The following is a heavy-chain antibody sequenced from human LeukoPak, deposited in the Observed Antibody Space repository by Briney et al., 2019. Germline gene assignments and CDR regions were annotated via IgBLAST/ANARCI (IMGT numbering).Heavy chain of an antibody. V-gene: IGHV3-23*01. CDR2: IGGSGGST. D-gene: IGHD5-12*01. Sequence: GGSLRLSCAASGFTFSSYAMSWVRQAPGKGLEWVSAIGGSGGSTYYADSVKGRFTISRDNAKNSLYLQMNSLRAEDTAVYYCARDPGSGYEEHFDYWGQGTLVTVSS. CDR3: ARDPGSGYEEHFDY. CDR1: GFTFSSYA. J-gene: IGHJ4*02.